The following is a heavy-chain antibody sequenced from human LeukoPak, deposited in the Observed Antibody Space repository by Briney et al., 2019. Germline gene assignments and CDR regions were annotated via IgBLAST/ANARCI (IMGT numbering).Heavy chain of an antibody. Sequence: GGSLRLSCAASGFTFSDYYMGWIRQAPGKGLGWVSYISSSGTTMYFADSMKGRFTISRDNARNSLYLQMNSLRAEDTAVYYCARDRTRDFDYWGQGTLVTVSS. CDR2: ISSSGTTM. V-gene: IGHV3-11*04. CDR3: ARDRTRDFDY. J-gene: IGHJ4*02. CDR1: GFTFSDYY.